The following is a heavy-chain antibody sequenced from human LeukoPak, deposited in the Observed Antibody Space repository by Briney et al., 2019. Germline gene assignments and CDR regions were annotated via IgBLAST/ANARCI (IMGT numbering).Heavy chain of an antibody. D-gene: IGHD1-26*01. Sequence: GGSLRLSCAASGFSFSDYYMSWIRQSPGKGLEWLSYVSSSGAAVHYADSVKGRFTISRDDAKKSLYLQMDSLTAEDTALYYCTRDASVGATGGWFDPWGQGTLVTVSS. J-gene: IGHJ5*02. V-gene: IGHV3-11*01. CDR2: VSSSGAAV. CDR3: TRDASVGATGGWFDP. CDR1: GFSFSDYY.